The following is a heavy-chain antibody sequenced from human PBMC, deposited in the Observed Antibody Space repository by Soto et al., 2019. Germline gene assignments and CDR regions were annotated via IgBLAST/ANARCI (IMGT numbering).Heavy chain of an antibody. V-gene: IGHV1-69*01. D-gene: IGHD3-3*01. J-gene: IGHJ4*02. CDR3: ARHLYYYDSWSGLHVFDY. CDR2: IIPIFGTA. Sequence: QVQLVQSGAEVKKPGSSVKVSCKASGGTFSSYAISWVRQAPGQGLEWMGGIIPIFGTANYAQKFQGRVTITADESTSTAYMELSSLRSEDTAVYYCARHLYYYDSWSGLHVFDYWGQGTLVTVSS. CDR1: GGTFSSYA.